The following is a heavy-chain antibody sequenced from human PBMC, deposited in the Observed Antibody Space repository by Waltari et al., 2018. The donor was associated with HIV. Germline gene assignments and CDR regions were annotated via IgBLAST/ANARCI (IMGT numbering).Heavy chain of an antibody. D-gene: IGHD1-1*01. J-gene: IGHJ6*02. CDR3: ARENDFGTIFLNYYYGMDV. V-gene: IGHV3-7*01. CDR1: GFSFSRHW. CDR2: IKEDGSER. Sequence: QLVESGGGLVQTGGSLRLSCTASGFSFSRHWMSWVRQAPGKGLEWGGNIKEDGSERNYVDSVRGRFTISRDNAKNSVYLQMKSLRVEDTAVYFCARENDFGTIFLNYYYGMDVWGRGTSVTVSS.